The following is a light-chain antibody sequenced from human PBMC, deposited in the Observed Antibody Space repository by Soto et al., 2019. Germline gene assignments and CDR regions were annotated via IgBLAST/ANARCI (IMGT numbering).Light chain of an antibody. J-gene: IGKJ2*01. CDR2: GAS. CDR1: QSVSSNY. V-gene: IGKV3-20*01. Sequence: EIVLTQSPGTLALSPGDRATLSCRASQSVSSNYLAWHQQKPGQAPRLLIYGASSRATGIPDRFSGSGSGTDFTLTISGLEPEDFAVYYCQLYGSSPPYTFGQWTKLEIK. CDR3: QLYGSSPPYT.